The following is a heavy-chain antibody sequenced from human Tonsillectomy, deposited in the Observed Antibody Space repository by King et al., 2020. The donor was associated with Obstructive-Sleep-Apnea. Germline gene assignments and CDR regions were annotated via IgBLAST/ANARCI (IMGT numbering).Heavy chain of an antibody. J-gene: IGHJ3*02. CDR2: IHYSGTT. V-gene: IGHV4-28*01. Sequence: QLQESGPGLVKPSDTLSLTCAISGYSISSSNWWGWSRQPPGKGLEWIGYIHYSGTTYYNSSLKSRVTMSVDTSKNQFSLRLSSVTSVDTAVYYCARRGTPGAFDIWGQGAMVTVSS. CDR3: ARRGTPGAFDI. D-gene: IGHD3-16*01. CDR1: GYSISSSNW.